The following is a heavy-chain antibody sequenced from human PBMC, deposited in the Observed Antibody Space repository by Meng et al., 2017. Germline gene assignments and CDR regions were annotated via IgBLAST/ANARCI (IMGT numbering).Heavy chain of an antibody. CDR2: INHSVST. D-gene: IGHD3-10*01. Sequence: VQGQQLGAGLLKPSATLSLTCAGYGGSFSGYVWSWIRQPPGKGLEWIGEINHSVSTNYNPSLKSRVTISVDTSKNQFSLKLSSVTAADTAVYYCARKFTMVRGIYNWFDPWGQGTLVTVSS. CDR1: GGSFSGYV. V-gene: IGHV4-34*01. CDR3: ARKFTMVRGIYNWFDP. J-gene: IGHJ5*02.